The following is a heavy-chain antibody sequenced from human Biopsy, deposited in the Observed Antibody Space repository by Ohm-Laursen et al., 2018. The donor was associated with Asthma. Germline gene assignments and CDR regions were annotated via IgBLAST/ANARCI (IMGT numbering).Heavy chain of an antibody. V-gene: IGHV1-24*01. J-gene: IGHJ4*02. CDR1: GYSLTHLS. D-gene: IGHD4-17*01. CDR2: HDHEEGGT. Sequence: ASVKVSCKASGYSLTHLSMHWVRQAPGQGLEWMGGHDHEEGGTVNARRFQGRVTMTEDTSTDTAYMELSSLSSDDTAVYYCASDFPKDYVRYNFQFWGQGTLVTVSS. CDR3: ASDFPKDYVRYNFQF.